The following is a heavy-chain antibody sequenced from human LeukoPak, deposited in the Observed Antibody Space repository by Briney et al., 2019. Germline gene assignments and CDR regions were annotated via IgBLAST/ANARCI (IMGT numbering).Heavy chain of an antibody. Sequence: SQTLSLTCTVSGRSISSGGYYWSWIRQHPGKGLEWIGYIYYSGSTYYNPSLKSRVTISVDTSKNQFSLKLSSVTAADTAVYYCAREGITMVRGVPNYYYGMDVWGKGTTVTVSS. CDR2: IYYSGST. J-gene: IGHJ6*04. D-gene: IGHD3-10*01. V-gene: IGHV4-31*03. CDR1: GRSISSGGYY. CDR3: AREGITMVRGVPNYYYGMDV.